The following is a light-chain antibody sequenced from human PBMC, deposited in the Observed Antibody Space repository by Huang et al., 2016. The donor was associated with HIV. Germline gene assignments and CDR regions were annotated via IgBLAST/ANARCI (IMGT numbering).Light chain of an antibody. CDR1: QTIRAF. J-gene: IGKJ2*01. V-gene: IGKV1-39*01. CDR3: QQSYGLPYT. CDR2: SAS. Sequence: IQMTQSPSFLSASVGDRVTITCRSNQTIRAFLNWYRQKQGTSPNPLIYSASTLQTGVSTRFNGGGSGTDFTLTITNVQYEDFATYYCQQSYGLPYTFGPGTKLEIK.